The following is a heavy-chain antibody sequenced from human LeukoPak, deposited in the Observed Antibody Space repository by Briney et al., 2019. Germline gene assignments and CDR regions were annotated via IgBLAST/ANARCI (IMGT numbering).Heavy chain of an antibody. CDR3: AKDRDLTGDRKPGYFDC. CDR2: ACGSGGST. D-gene: IGHD7-27*01. J-gene: IGHJ4*02. V-gene: IGHV3-23*01. CDR1: VFTFTSYA. Sequence: GGSLRLSCVACVFTFTSYAMSWVRQAPGKGLEWVSAACGSGGSTFYADSVKGRFTISRDNSKNTLYLQMNSLRAEDTAVYYCAKDRDLTGDRKPGYFDCWGQGTLVTVSS.